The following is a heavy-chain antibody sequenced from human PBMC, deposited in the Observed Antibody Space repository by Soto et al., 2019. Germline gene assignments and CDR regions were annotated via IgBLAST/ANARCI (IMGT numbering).Heavy chain of an antibody. CDR1: GFTFNTYA. D-gene: IGHD6-19*01. CDR2: VSGSGGRT. V-gene: IGHV3-23*01. J-gene: IGHJ4*02. CDR3: AKARTYSSGWYYFDY. Sequence: PGGSLRLSCIASGFTFNTYAMSWVRQAPGKGLEWVSAVSGSGGRTFYADSVKGRLTISRDNSKNTLFLQMNSLRAEDTAVYYCAKARTYSSGWYYFDYWGQGTLVTVSS.